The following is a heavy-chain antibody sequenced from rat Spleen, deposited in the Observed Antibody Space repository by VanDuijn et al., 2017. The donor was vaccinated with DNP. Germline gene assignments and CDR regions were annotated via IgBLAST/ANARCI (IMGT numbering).Heavy chain of an antibody. J-gene: IGHJ3*01. CDR3: ATQDYRSFTPFAY. Sequence: EVQLVESGGGLVQPGRSLKLSCAASGFTFSDYNMAWVRQAPKKGLEWVATISYDGSTTYYRDSVKGRFTISRDNAKSTRYLQMDSLRSEDTATYYCATQDYRSFTPFAYWGQGTLVTVSS. CDR1: GFTFSDYN. D-gene: IGHD1-2*01. CDR2: ISYDGSTT. V-gene: IGHV5-7*01.